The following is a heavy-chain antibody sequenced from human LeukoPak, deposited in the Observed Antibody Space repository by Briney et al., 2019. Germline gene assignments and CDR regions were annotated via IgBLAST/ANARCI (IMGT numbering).Heavy chain of an antibody. D-gene: IGHD6-13*01. CDR2: ISSSNAYI. J-gene: IGHJ4*02. CDR3: ARLEAAVFDY. CDR1: GFTFSSYN. Sequence: GGSLRLSCAASGFTFSSYNMNWVRQAPGKGLEWVSSISSSNAYIYYADSVKGRFTISRDNAKNSLYLQMNSLRAEDTAVYYCARLEAAVFDYWGQGTLVTVSS. V-gene: IGHV3-21*01.